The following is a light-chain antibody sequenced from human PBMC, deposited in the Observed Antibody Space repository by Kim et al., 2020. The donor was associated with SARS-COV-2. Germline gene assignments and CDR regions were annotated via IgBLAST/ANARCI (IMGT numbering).Light chain of an antibody. CDR2: GAS. Sequence: ENVLTQSPGTLSLSPGERATLSCRASQSVSSSYLAWYQQKPGQAPRLLIYGASSRATGIPDRFSGSGSGTDFTLTISRLEPEDFAVYYCQQCGSSPLTFGGGTKVEI. J-gene: IGKJ4*01. CDR1: QSVSSSY. CDR3: QQCGSSPLT. V-gene: IGKV3-20*01.